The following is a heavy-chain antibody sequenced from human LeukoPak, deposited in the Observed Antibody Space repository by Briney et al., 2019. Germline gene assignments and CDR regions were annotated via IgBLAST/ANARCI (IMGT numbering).Heavy chain of an antibody. V-gene: IGHV4-59*01. CDR2: IYYSGST. CDR1: GGSFSGYY. D-gene: IGHD4-23*01. J-gene: IGHJ3*02. CDR3: ARFLTTVVTRTGAFDI. Sequence: PSETLSLTCAVYGGSFSGYYWSWIRQPPGKGLEWIGYIYYSGSTNYNPSLKSRVTISVDTSKNQFSLKVSSVTAADTAVYYCARFLTTVVTRTGAFDIWGQGTMVTVSS.